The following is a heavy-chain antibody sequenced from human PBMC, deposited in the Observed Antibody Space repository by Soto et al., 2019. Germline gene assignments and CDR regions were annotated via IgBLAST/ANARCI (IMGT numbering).Heavy chain of an antibody. J-gene: IGHJ6*02. CDR2: ISGSGGST. CDR1: GFTFSSYA. Sequence: GSLRLSCAASGFTFSSYAMSWVRQAPGKGLEWVSAISGSGGSTYYADSVKGRFTISRDNSKNTLYLQMNSLRAEDTAVYYCANLYSSGWSFYYYGMDAWGQGTTVTVSS. CDR3: ANLYSSGWSFYYYGMDA. D-gene: IGHD6-19*01. V-gene: IGHV3-23*01.